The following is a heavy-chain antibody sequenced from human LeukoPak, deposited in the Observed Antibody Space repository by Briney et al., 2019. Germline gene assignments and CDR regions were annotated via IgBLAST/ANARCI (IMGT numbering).Heavy chain of an antibody. V-gene: IGHV4-39*07. Sequence: SETLSLTCTVSGGSISSSSYYWGWIRQPPGKGLEWIGSIYYSGSTYYNPSLKSRVTISVDTSKNQFSLKLSSVTAADTAVYYCARGTLGLVVPARYFDYWGQGTLVTVSS. D-gene: IGHD2-2*01. CDR2: IYYSGST. CDR3: ARGTLGLVVPARYFDY. J-gene: IGHJ4*02. CDR1: GGSISSSSYY.